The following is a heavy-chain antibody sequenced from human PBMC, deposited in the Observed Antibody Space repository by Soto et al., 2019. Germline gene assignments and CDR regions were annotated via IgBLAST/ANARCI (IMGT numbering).Heavy chain of an antibody. CDR3: ARVSTPFTYGFDY. J-gene: IGHJ4*02. V-gene: IGHV3-7*01. Sequence: EVQLVESGGGLVQPGGSLRLSCAASGFTFSSYWMSWVRQAPGKGLEWVANIKQDGSEKYYVDSVKGRFTISRDNAKNSLYLQMNSLRSEDTDVYYCARVSTPFTYGFDYWGQGNLVTVSS. CDR1: GFTFSSYW. CDR2: IKQDGSEK. D-gene: IGHD2-2*01.